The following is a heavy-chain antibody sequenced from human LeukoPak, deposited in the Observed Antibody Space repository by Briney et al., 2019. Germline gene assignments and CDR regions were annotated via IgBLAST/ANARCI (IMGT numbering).Heavy chain of an antibody. V-gene: IGHV3-21*04. Sequence: GGSLRLSCAASGFTFSSYSMNWVRQAPGKGLEWVSSISSSSSYIYYADSVKGRFTISRDNAKNSLYLQMDSLRAEDTALYYCAKDIYRIAVAAYSDAFDIWGQGTMVTVSS. CDR3: AKDIYRIAVAAYSDAFDI. CDR1: GFTFSSYS. J-gene: IGHJ3*02. D-gene: IGHD6-19*01. CDR2: ISSSSSYI.